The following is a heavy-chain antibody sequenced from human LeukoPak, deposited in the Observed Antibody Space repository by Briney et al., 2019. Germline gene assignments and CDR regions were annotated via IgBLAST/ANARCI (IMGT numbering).Heavy chain of an antibody. CDR1: GGSISSSSYY. CDR3: ARQAVVEQQLVYYFDY. J-gene: IGHJ4*02. V-gene: IGHV4-39*01. Sequence: SETLSLTCTVSGGSISSSSYYWGWIRQPPGKGLEWIGSIYYSGTTYYNPSLKSRVTISVDTSKNQFSLKLSSVTAADTAVYYCARQAVVEQQLVYYFDYWGQGTLVTVSS. CDR2: IYYSGTT. D-gene: IGHD6-13*01.